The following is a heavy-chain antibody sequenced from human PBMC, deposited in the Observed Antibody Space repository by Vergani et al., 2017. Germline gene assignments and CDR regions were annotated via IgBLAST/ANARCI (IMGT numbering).Heavy chain of an antibody. CDR1: GGSFSGYY. CDR2: INHSGST. Sequence: QVQLQQWGAGLLKPSETLSLTCAVYGGSFSGYYWSWIRQPPGKGLEWIGEINHSGSTNYTPSLKSRVTISVDTSKNQFPLKLSSVTAADTAVYYCARGGIAARPGFDYWGQGTLVTVSS. J-gene: IGHJ4*02. CDR3: ARGGIAARPGFDY. V-gene: IGHV4-34*01. D-gene: IGHD6-6*01.